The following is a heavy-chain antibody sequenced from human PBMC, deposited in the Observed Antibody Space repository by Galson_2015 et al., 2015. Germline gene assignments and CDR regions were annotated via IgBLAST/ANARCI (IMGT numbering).Heavy chain of an antibody. CDR3: ARGTMVQGVIYYFDY. J-gene: IGHJ4*02. CDR1: GFTFSSYR. D-gene: IGHD3-10*01. CDR2: ISSSSSTI. Sequence: SLRLSCAASGFTFSSYRMNWVRQAPGKGLEWVSYISSSSSTIYYADSVKGRFTISRGNAKNSLYLQMNSLRDEDTAVYYCARGTMVQGVIYYFDYWGQGTLVTVSS. V-gene: IGHV3-48*02.